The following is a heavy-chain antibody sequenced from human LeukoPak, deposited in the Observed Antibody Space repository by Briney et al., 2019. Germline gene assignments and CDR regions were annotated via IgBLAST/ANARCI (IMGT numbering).Heavy chain of an antibody. CDR2: IYHSGST. CDR1: GGSISSGGYS. D-gene: IGHD3-3*01. CDR3: ARSRNRYDFWSGYHDY. V-gene: IGHV4-30-2*01. Sequence: TLSLTCAVSGGSISSGGYSWSWLRQPPGKGLEWIGYIYHSGSTYYNPSLKSRVTISVDRSKNQFSLKLSSVTAADTAVYYCARSRNRYDFWSGYHDYWGQGTLVTVSS. J-gene: IGHJ4*02.